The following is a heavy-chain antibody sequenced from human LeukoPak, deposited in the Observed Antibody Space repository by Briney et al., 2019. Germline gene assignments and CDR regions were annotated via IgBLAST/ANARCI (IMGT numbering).Heavy chain of an antibody. Sequence: PSETLSLTCTVSGGSIGSYYWTWIRQPPGMGLEWIGYIYYTGSTNYNPSLMSRITMSVDTSKNQFSLKLTSVTAADTAVYYCARGMTVFGVVIPDYWGQGTLVTVSS. CDR3: ARGMTVFGVVIPDY. D-gene: IGHD3-3*01. V-gene: IGHV4-59*01. CDR2: IYYTGST. CDR1: GGSIGSYY. J-gene: IGHJ4*02.